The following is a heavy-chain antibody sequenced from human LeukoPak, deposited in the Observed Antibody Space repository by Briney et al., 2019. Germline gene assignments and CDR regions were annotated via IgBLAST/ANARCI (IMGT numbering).Heavy chain of an antibody. CDR3: ARVPPYGDYRGDSQPADY. J-gene: IGHJ4*02. CDR2: IKQDGSEK. CDR1: GFTFSGYW. D-gene: IGHD4-17*01. V-gene: IGHV3-7*01. Sequence: RGVSLRLSCAASGFTFSGYWMSWVRQAPGKGLEWVANIKQDGSEKYYVDSVKGRFTISRDNAKNSLYLQMNSLRAEDTAVYYCARVPPYGDYRGDSQPADYWGQGTLVTVSS.